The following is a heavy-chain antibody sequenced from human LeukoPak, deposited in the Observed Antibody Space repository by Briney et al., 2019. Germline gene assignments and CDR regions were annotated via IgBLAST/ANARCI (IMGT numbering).Heavy chain of an antibody. CDR1: GGSFSGYY. J-gene: IGHJ4*02. CDR3: ARGSGFIVVVTARTFDY. V-gene: IGHV4-34*01. D-gene: IGHD2-21*02. CDR2: INHSGST. Sequence: PSETLSLTCAVYGGSFSGYYWSWIRQPPGKGLEWSGEINHSGSTNYNPSLKSRVTISVDTSKNQFSLKLSSVTAADTAVYYCARGSGFIVVVTARTFDYWGQGTLVTVSS.